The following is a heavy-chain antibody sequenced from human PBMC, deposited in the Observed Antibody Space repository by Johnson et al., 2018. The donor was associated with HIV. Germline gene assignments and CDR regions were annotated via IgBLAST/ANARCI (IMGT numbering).Heavy chain of an antibody. J-gene: IGHJ3*02. CDR3: ARDLGVATAKVNAFDI. V-gene: IGHV3-66*01. CDR1: GFTVSSNY. Sequence: VQLVESGGGLVQPGGSLRLSCAASGFTVSSNYMSWVRQAPGKGLEWVSVIYSGGSTYYADSVKGRFTISRDNSKNTLYLQMNSQRAEDTDVYYCARDLGVATAKVNAFDIWGQGTMVTVSS. CDR2: IYSGGST. D-gene: IGHD5-12*01.